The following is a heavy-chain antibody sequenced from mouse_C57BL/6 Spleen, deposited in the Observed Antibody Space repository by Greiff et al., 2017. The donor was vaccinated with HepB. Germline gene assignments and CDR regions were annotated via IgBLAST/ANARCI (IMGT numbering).Heavy chain of an antibody. D-gene: IGHD1-1*01. CDR2: IWSGGST. V-gene: IGHV2-4*01. CDR3: AKNSYYYGSSYGYFDV. CDR1: GFSLTSYG. Sequence: VQLQQSGPGLVQPSQSLSITCTVSGFSLTSYGVHWVRQPPGKGLEWLGVIWSGGSTDYNAAFISRLSISKDNSKSQVFFKMNSLQADDTAIYYCAKNSYYYGSSYGYFDVWGTGTTVTVSS. J-gene: IGHJ1*03.